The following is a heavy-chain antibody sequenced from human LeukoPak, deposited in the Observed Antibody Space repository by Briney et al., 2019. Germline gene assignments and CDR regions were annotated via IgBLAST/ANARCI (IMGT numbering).Heavy chain of an antibody. J-gene: IGHJ5*02. V-gene: IGHV4-59*01. CDR3: ARAGRGMTTVSP. Sequence: SETLSLTCTVSGGSISSYYWSWIRQPPGKGLEWIGYIYYSGSTNYNPSLKSRVTISVDTSKNQFSLKLSSVTAADTAVYYCARAGRGMTTVSPWGQGTLVTVSS. CDR2: IYYSGST. D-gene: IGHD4-17*01. CDR1: GGSISSYY.